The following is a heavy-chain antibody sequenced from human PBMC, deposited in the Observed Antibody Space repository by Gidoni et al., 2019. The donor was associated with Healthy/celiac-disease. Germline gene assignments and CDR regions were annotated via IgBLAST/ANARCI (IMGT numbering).Heavy chain of an antibody. CDR1: GFTFSSYA. Sequence: EVQLVESGGGLVQPGGSLRLSCAASGFTFSSYAMSWVRQAPGKGLEWVSASRGSGGSTYYADSVKGRFTISRDDSKNTLYLQMNSLRAEDTAVYYCAKTSHDFWSGYYDVNFDYWGQGTLVTVSS. D-gene: IGHD3-3*01. CDR3: AKTSHDFWSGYYDVNFDY. J-gene: IGHJ4*02. V-gene: IGHV3-23*04. CDR2: SRGSGGST.